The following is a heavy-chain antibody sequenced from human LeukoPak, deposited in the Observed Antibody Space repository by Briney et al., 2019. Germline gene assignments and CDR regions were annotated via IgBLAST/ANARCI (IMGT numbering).Heavy chain of an antibody. Sequence: ASVKVSCKASGGTFSSYAISWVRQAPGQGLEWMGRIIPIFGTANYAQKFQGRVTITTDESTSTAYMELSSLRSEDAAVYYCARSDTAMVLPFCEDWGQGTLVTVSS. J-gene: IGHJ4*02. V-gene: IGHV1-69*05. CDR2: IIPIFGTA. CDR1: GGTFSSYA. CDR3: ARSDTAMVLPFCED. D-gene: IGHD5-18*01.